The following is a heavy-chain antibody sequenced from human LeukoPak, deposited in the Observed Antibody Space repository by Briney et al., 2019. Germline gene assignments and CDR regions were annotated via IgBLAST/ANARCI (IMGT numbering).Heavy chain of an antibody. D-gene: IGHD3-10*01. CDR3: TTDPAHRRGDPDFDY. Sequence: GGSLRLSCAASGFTFSSYAMSWVRQAPGKGLEWVGRIESKTDGGTADYAGTVKGRFTISRDDSKNTLYLQMNSLRTDDTAVYYCTTDPAHRRGDPDFDYWGQGTLVTVSS. J-gene: IGHJ4*02. CDR2: IESKTDGGTA. V-gene: IGHV3-15*04. CDR1: GFTFSSYA.